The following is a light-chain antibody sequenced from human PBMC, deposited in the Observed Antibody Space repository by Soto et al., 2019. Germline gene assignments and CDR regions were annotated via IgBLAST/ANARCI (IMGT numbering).Light chain of an antibody. CDR2: DAS. CDR3: QQRYDWLT. Sequence: VLTQSPATLSLSPGERATLSCRVSHSVSTYLAWYQQKPGQAPRLLIYDASNMATGIPARFSGSGSGTDFTLTISSLEPEYAAVYYCQQRYDWLTFGGGTKVEIK. J-gene: IGKJ4*01. CDR1: HSVSTY. V-gene: IGKV3-11*01.